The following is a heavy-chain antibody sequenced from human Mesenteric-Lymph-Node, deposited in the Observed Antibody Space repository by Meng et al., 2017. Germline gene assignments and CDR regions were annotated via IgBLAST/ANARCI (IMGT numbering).Heavy chain of an antibody. V-gene: IGHV4-30-4*01. Sequence: QVLLTGAGPGQVPPSQTRSLTCTVSGGAISSCYYYWSWIRQPPGKGLELIGYIYYGGSTYSNASLKSRVNISIDRSKNQFSLKLSSVTAADTAVYYCARDRKHYGERGWFDPWGQGTLVTVSS. CDR1: GGAISSCYYY. D-gene: IGHD4-17*01. CDR2: IYYGGST. CDR3: ARDRKHYGERGWFDP. J-gene: IGHJ5*02.